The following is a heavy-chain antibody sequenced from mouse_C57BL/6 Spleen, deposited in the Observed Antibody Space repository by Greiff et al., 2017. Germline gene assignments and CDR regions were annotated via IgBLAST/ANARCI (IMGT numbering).Heavy chain of an antibody. CDR2: ISNGGGST. Sequence: EVMLVESGGGLVQPGGSLKLSCAASGFTFSDYYMYWVRQTPEKRLEWVAYISNGGGSTYYPDTVKGRFTISRDNAKNTLYLQMSRLKSEDTAMYYCARSLGYAMDYWGQGTSVTVSS. V-gene: IGHV5-12*01. CDR3: ARSLGYAMDY. CDR1: GFTFSDYY. J-gene: IGHJ4*01. D-gene: IGHD6-2*01.